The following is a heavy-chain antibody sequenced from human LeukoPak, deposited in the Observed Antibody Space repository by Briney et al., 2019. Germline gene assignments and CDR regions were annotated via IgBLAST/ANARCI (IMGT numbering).Heavy chain of an antibody. CDR1: GYTSTSYG. CDR2: ISAYNGNT. D-gene: IGHD3-9*01. J-gene: IGHJ6*03. CDR3: ARARYFDWSLYYYYYMDV. V-gene: IGHV1-18*01. Sequence: ASVKVSCKASGYTSTSYGISWVRQAPGQGLEWMGWISAYNGNTNYAQKLQGRVTMTTDTSTSTAYMELRSLRSDDTAVYYCARARYFDWSLYYYYYMDVWGKGTTVTVSS.